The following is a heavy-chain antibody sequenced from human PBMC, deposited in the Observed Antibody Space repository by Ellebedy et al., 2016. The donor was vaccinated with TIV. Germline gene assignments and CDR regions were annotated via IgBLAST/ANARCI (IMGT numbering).Heavy chain of an antibody. CDR1: GFAFSTYW. D-gene: IGHD6-19*01. Sequence: GESLKISCAASGFAFSTYWMSWVRQAPGKGLEWVANLKQEGTEKNYVDSVKGRFTISRDNAKNSVYLQMNSLRAEDTAVYYCARGRGWYPYFDDWGQGTLVTVSS. V-gene: IGHV3-7*01. CDR3: ARGRGWYPYFDD. CDR2: LKQEGTEK. J-gene: IGHJ4*02.